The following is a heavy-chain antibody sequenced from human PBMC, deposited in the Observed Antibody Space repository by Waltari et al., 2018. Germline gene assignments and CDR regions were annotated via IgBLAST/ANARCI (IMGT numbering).Heavy chain of an antibody. CDR2: INHGGST. CDR3: ARNSWGAMDV. J-gene: IGHJ6*02. CDR1: GGSFSGYY. Sequence: QVQLQQWGAGLLKPSETLSLTCAVSGGSFSGYYCSWLRQPPGKGLEWMGEINHGGSTNYNPSLKSRVTISLDTSKNQFSLKLSSVTAADTAVYYCARNSWGAMDVWGQGTTVTVSS. V-gene: IGHV4-34*01. D-gene: IGHD6-13*01.